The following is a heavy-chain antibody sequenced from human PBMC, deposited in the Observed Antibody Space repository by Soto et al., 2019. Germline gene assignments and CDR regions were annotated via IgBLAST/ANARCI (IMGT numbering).Heavy chain of an antibody. V-gene: IGHV3-64D*08. J-gene: IGHJ4*02. CDR3: VKDYCSGGSCYPPVFDY. CDR1: GFTFSSYA. CDR2: ISSNGGST. D-gene: IGHD2-15*01. Sequence: GGSLRLSCSASGFTFSSYAMHWVRQAPGKGLEYVSAISSNGGSTYYADSVKGRFTISRDNSKNTLYLQMSSLRAEDTAVYYCVKDYCSGGSCYPPVFDYWGQGTLVTVSS.